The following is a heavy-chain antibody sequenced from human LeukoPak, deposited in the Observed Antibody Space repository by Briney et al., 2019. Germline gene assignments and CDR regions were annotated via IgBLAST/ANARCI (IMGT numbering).Heavy chain of an antibody. CDR1: GFTFSSYE. V-gene: IGHV3-48*03. D-gene: IGHD6-19*01. CDR3: ARVKGSGWYAVDY. Sequence: GGSLRLSCAASGFTFSSYEMNWVRQAPGEGLEWVSYISSSGSTIYYADSVKGRFTISRDNAKNSLYLQMDSLRAGDTAVYYCARVKGSGWYAVDYWGQGTLVIVSS. J-gene: IGHJ4*02. CDR2: ISSSGSTI.